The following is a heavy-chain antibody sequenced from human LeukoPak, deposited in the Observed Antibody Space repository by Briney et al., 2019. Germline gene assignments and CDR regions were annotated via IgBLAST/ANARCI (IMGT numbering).Heavy chain of an antibody. CDR3: AKRYVPDDYGIYYYYAVDV. CDR2: ISGGTT. D-gene: IGHD4-17*01. CDR1: GFTFSSYA. Sequence: GASLRLSCAASGFTFSSYAMGWVRQAPGKGLEWISTISGGTTYYADSVKGRFTIARDNSRNTLYLQMNSLRAEDTAVYCCAKRYVPDDYGIYYYYAVDVWGQGTTVTVSS. V-gene: IGHV3-23*01. J-gene: IGHJ6*02.